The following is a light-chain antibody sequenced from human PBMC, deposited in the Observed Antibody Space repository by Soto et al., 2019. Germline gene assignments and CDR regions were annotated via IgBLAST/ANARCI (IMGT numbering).Light chain of an antibody. CDR2: DAS. J-gene: IGKJ2*01. CDR1: QSVSSN. CDR3: QQRSNWAMYT. V-gene: IGKV3-11*01. Sequence: EIVLTQSPATLSLSPGERATLSCMASQSVSSNLAWYQQKPGQAPRLLIYDASNRATGIPARFSGSGSGTDFTLTISRLEPEDFAVYYCQQRSNWAMYTFGHGTKLEMK.